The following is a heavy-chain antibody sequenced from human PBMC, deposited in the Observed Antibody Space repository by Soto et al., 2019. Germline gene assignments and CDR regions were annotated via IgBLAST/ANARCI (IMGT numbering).Heavy chain of an antibody. D-gene: IGHD1-1*01. Sequence: SLRLSCAASGFTFSSYWMHWVRQAPGKGLVWVSRISSDGSSTSYADSVKGRFTISRDNAKNTLYLQVNSLRAEDTAVYYCATLASVHPERYDYWGQGTLVTVSS. CDR3: ATLASVHPERYDY. CDR2: ISSDGSST. J-gene: IGHJ4*02. CDR1: GFTFSSYW. V-gene: IGHV3-74*01.